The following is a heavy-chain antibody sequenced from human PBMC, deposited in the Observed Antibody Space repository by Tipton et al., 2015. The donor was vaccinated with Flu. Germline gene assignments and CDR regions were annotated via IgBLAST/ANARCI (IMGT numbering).Heavy chain of an antibody. Sequence: LGLSCTVSGGSISSGSYYWSWIRQPAGKGLEWIGRIYTSGSTNYNPSLKSRVTISVDTSKNQFSLKLSSVTAADTAVYYCARVRSYYDSSGYYYAFDYWGQGTLVTVSS. CDR2: IYTSGST. D-gene: IGHD3-22*01. CDR3: ARVRSYYDSSGYYYAFDY. CDR1: GGSISSGSYY. J-gene: IGHJ4*02. V-gene: IGHV4-61*02.